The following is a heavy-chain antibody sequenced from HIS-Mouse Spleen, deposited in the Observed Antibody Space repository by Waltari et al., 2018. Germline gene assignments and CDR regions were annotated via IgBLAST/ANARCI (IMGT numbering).Heavy chain of an antibody. D-gene: IGHD6-13*01. V-gene: IGHV3-66*01. CDR1: GFSVRSTY. CDR2: IYSGGST. Sequence: EVQLVESGGGWVQPGGSLRLSWAAAGFSVRSTYMSWVRQARGKGLEWVSVIYSGGSTYYADSVKGRFTISRDNSKNTLYLQMNSLRAEDTAVYYCARDIKAAACWGQGTLVTVSS. CDR3: ARDIKAAAC. J-gene: IGHJ4*02.